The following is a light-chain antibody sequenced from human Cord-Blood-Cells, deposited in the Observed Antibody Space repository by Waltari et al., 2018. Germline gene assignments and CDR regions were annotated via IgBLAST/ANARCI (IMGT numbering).Light chain of an antibody. CDR2: SNN. Sequence: QSVLTQPPSASGSPGQRVTISCSGSSSNIGSNTVNWYRQLPGTAPKLLIYSNNRRPSGVPDRFSGSKSGTSASLAISGIQSEDEADYYCAAWDDSLNGVVFGGGTKLTVL. CDR1: SSNIGSNT. CDR3: AAWDDSLNGVV. V-gene: IGLV1-44*01. J-gene: IGLJ2*01.